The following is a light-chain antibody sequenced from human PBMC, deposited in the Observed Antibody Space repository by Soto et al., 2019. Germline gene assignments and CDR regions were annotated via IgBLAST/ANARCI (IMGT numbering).Light chain of an antibody. Sequence: EIMITQSPATMSVSPGERATLACRASQSVSSNLAWYQQKPGQAPRLLIYGASTRAICIPARFSGSGSGTEFTLTISSLQSEDFVIYYCQQYNNWPLTFGGGTKVQIK. CDR1: QSVSSN. J-gene: IGKJ4*01. CDR3: QQYNNWPLT. V-gene: IGKV3-15*01. CDR2: GAS.